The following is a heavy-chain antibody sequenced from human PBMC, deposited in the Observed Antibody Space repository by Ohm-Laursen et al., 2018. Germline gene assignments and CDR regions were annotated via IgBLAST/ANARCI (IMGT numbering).Heavy chain of an antibody. V-gene: IGHV3-9*01. J-gene: IGHJ3*02. Sequence: SLRLSCAASGFTFADYGMSWVRHAPGKGLEWVSGISWNSGSIGYADSVKGRFAISRDNAKNSLYLQMNSLRAEDTALYYCAKVDSSGWYRGAFDIWGQGTMVTVSS. CDR2: ISWNSGSI. CDR1: GFTFADYG. D-gene: IGHD6-19*01. CDR3: AKVDSSGWYRGAFDI.